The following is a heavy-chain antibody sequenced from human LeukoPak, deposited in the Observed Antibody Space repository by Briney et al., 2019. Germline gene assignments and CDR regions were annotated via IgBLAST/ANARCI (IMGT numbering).Heavy chain of an antibody. CDR1: GGSVSSGSYY. Sequence: PSETLSLTCTVSGGSVSSGSYYWSWIRQPPGKGLEWIGEINHSGSTNYNPSLKSRVTISVDTSKNQFSLKLSSVTAADTAVYYCARGRSSGWFDYWGQGTLVTVSS. CDR3: ARGRSSGWFDY. J-gene: IGHJ4*02. V-gene: IGHV4-61*01. CDR2: INHSGST. D-gene: IGHD6-19*01.